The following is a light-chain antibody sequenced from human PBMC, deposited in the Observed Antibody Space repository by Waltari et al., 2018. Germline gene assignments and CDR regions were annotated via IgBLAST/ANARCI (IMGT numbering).Light chain of an antibody. J-gene: IGLJ2*01. V-gene: IGLV2-14*03. CDR1: SIDVGGDDS. CDR3: SSQSTKNGVI. CDR2: DVN. Sequence: QTALTQPASVSGSTGKSITISCTGSSIDVGGDDSVSWYEDQPGQAPKVIIYDVNKRPSGVSDRFSGSKAGSTASLTISGLQAEDEATFYCSSQSTKNGVIFGGGTKVTVL.